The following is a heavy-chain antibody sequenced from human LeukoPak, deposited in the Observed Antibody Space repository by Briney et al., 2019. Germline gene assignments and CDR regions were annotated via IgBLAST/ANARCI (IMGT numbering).Heavy chain of an antibody. J-gene: IGHJ6*02. CDR1: GYTFTSYA. Sequence: GASVKVSCKASGYTFTSYAMHWVRQAPGQGLEWMGWINAGNGNTKYSQKFQGRVTITRDTSASTAYMELSSLRSEGTAVYYCARVGSSASPYYYYGMDVWGQGTTVTVSS. V-gene: IGHV1-3*01. CDR3: ARVGSSASPYYYYGMDV. CDR2: INAGNGNT. D-gene: IGHD3-10*01.